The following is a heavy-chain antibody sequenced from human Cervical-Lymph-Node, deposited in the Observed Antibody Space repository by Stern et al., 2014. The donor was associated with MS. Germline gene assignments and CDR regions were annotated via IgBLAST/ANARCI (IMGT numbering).Heavy chain of an antibody. V-gene: IGHV4-61*02. J-gene: IGHJ2*01. CDR2: FYTSGIT. CDR3: ARGPTQITDWYFNL. Sequence: VQLVESGPGLVKPSQTLSLTCTVSGGPVTSGNYCWSWIRQSAGKGLEWIGRFYTSGITNYSPSFKSRVTISVDTSKNQFSLNLNSVTDADTAVYYCARGPTQITDWYFNLWGRGTLVTVSS. CDR1: GGPVTSGNYC.